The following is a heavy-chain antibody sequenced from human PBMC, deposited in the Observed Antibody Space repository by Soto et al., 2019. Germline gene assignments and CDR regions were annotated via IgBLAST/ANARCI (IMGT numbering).Heavy chain of an antibody. J-gene: IGHJ4*02. D-gene: IGHD1-1*01. CDR1: GYTFTSYG. CDR2: ISGDNDRT. Sequence: ASVKVSCTASGYTFTSYGISWVRQAPGQGLEWMGWISGDNDRTNYPQKLQGRVTMTTDTSTSTAYMELRSLRSDDTAVYYCARDHNFVRDHWGQGTLVTVSS. CDR3: ARDHNFVRDH. V-gene: IGHV1-18*01.